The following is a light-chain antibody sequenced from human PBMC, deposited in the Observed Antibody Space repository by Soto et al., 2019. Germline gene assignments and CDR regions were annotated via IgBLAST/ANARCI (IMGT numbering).Light chain of an antibody. CDR3: QQRSSWIT. V-gene: IGKV3-11*01. Sequence: IVLTQSPITLSLWPGETAVLSCRASQSISSSSSWYQQRPGQAPRLLIYDASNRAPGIPARFSGSGSGTVFTLTISSLEPEEFALYYCQQRSSWITFGQGTRLEIE. CDR1: QSISSS. CDR2: DAS. J-gene: IGKJ5*01.